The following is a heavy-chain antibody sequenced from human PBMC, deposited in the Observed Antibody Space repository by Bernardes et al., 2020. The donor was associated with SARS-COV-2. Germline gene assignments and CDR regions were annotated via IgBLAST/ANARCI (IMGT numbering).Heavy chain of an antibody. D-gene: IGHD3-3*01. J-gene: IGHJ3*02. CDR3: ARPHYDFWSGYPGAFDI. Sequence: GGSLRLSRAASGFTFSSYWMHWVRQAPGKGLVWVSRINSDGSSTSYADSVKGRFTISRDNAKNTLYLQMNSLRAEDTAVYYCARPHYDFWSGYPGAFDIWGQGTMVTVSS. CDR1: GFTFSSYW. V-gene: IGHV3-74*01. CDR2: INSDGSST.